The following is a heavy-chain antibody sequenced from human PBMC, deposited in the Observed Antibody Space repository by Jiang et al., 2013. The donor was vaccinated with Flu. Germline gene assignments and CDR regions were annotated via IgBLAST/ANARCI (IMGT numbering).Heavy chain of an antibody. Sequence: LLKPSETLSLTCTVSGGSVSSSSYYWGWIRQPPGKGLEWIGTLYYTGRTNYNPSLKGRVTISADTSKNHLSLKLSSLAAADTAVYYCARQFSYYYDGSTYWDDAFDIWGQGTMVTVSS. CDR3: ARQFSYYYDGSTYWDDAFDI. V-gene: IGHV4-39*01. D-gene: IGHD3-22*01. CDR1: GGSVSSSSYY. CDR2: LYYTGRT. J-gene: IGHJ3*02.